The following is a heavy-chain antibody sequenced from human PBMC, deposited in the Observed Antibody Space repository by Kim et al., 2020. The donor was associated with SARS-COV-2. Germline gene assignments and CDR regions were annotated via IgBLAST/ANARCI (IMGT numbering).Heavy chain of an antibody. D-gene: IGHD6-19*01. Sequence: PSLKSRVTISVDTSKNQFSLKLSSVTAADTAVYYCARGIAVAGEGGWFDPWGQGTLVTVSS. CDR3: ARGIAVAGEGGWFDP. J-gene: IGHJ5*02. V-gene: IGHV4-39*01.